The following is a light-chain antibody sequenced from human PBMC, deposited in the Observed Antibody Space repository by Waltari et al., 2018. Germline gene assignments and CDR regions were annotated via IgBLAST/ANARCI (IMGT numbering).Light chain of an antibody. J-gene: IGLJ1*01. Sequence: QSALTQPASVSGSPGQSITIPCTGTSSYIGGFNYVAWYQQHPGKAPKLMIYDVNKRPSGVSNRFSGSKSGDTASLTISGLQAEDEAVYYCSSYTSRSTSVFGTGTKVTVL. CDR3: SSYTSRSTSV. V-gene: IGLV2-14*01. CDR1: SSYIGGFNY. CDR2: DVN.